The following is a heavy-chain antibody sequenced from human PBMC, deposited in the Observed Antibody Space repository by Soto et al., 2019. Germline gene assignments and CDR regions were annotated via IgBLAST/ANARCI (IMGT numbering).Heavy chain of an antibody. J-gene: IGHJ1*01. V-gene: IGHV3-23*01. D-gene: IGHD4-17*01. CDR3: SKDRGTTTVTFDAFQH. CDR1: GFSFNSYS. CDR2: IIGSGDSA. Sequence: EVQLLESGGGMVQPGGSLRLSCAASGFSFNSYSMSWVRQAPGKGLEWVAGIIGSGDSAYYADSVKGRFTISRDNSKNTLYLQMDGLRAGDTAIYYCSKDRGTTTVTFDAFQHWGQGTLVAVSS.